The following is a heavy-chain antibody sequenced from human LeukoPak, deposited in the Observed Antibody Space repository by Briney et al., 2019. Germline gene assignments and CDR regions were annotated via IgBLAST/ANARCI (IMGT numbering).Heavy chain of an antibody. J-gene: IGHJ6*02. CDR1: GYTFTIYY. D-gene: IGHD3-3*01. CDR2: INPSGGST. V-gene: IGHV1-46*01. CDR3: ARAKAPVLGFWSGYYDGSDDYGMDV. Sequence: ASVTVSFTASGYTFTIYYMHWVRQAPAQGLGWMGIINPSGGSTSYSQTFQGRVTMTRDTSTSTVYMELSSLRSEDTAVYYCARAKAPVLGFWSGYYDGSDDYGMDVWGQGTTVTVSS.